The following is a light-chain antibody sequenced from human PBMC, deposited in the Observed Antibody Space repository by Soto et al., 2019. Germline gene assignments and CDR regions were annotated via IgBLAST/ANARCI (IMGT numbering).Light chain of an antibody. V-gene: IGKV1-5*01. J-gene: IGKJ5*01. Sequence: DIQMTQSPSTLSGSVGDRVTITCRASQTISSWLAWYQQKPGKAPKLLVYDASTLQSGVASRFSGSGSGTEFTLTISSLQPEDFATYYCLQHNSYTFGQGTRLEIK. CDR3: LQHNSYT. CDR2: DAS. CDR1: QTISSW.